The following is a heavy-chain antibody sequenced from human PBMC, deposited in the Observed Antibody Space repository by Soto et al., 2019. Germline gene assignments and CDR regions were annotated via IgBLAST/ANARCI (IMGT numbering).Heavy chain of an antibody. CDR2: IYYRGST. Sequence: QVQLQESGPGLVKPSETLSLTCTVSGGSVSSGSYYWSWIRQPPGKGLEWIGYIYYRGSTNYNPSLKSRVTISVDTSKNQFSLKLSSVTAADTAVYYCARARGVVVVPAAIDWFDPWGQGTLVTVSS. D-gene: IGHD2-2*02. V-gene: IGHV4-61*01. CDR3: ARARGVVVVPAAIDWFDP. J-gene: IGHJ5*02. CDR1: GGSVSSGSYY.